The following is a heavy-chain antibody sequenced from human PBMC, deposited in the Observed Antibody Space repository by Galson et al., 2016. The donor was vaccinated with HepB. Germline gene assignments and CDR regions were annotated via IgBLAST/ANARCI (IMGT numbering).Heavy chain of an antibody. V-gene: IGHV3-23*01. CDR3: AKRPVESSNWQYFDY. J-gene: IGHJ4*02. CDR1: GFTFSTYG. CDR2: IVSSGYTT. Sequence: SLRLSCAASGFTFSTYGMSWVRQAPGKGLEWVSTIVSSGYTTYYADSVKGRFTISRDNSRNTVYLQMNSLRAEDTAVYYCAKRPVESSNWQYFDYWGQGTLVTVSS. D-gene: IGHD4-11*01.